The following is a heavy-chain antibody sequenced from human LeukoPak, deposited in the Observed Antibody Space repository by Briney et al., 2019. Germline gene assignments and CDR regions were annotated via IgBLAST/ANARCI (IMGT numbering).Heavy chain of an antibody. V-gene: IGHV3-15*01. CDR2: IKSEGDGGTT. Sequence: GESLTLSCAASRFTFSNAWMSWVRQAPGKGLEWVGRIKSEGDGGTTDYAAPVKGRFTISRDDSKNTLYLQMNSLKSEDTAVYYCTTDPMIVVVITQGIDYWGQGTLVTVSS. CDR3: TTDPMIVVVITQGIDY. J-gene: IGHJ4*02. D-gene: IGHD3-22*01. CDR1: RFTFSNAW.